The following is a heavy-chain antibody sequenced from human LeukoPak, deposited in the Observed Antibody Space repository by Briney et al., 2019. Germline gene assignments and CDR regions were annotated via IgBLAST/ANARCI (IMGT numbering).Heavy chain of an antibody. CDR3: ARGHKAGSMIVPIYFQE. CDR1: GYTLTELS. Sequence: ASVKVSCKVSGYTLTELSMHWVRQAPGKGLEWMGGFDPEDGETIYAQKFQGRVTMTEDTSTDTAYMELSSLRSEDTAVYYCARGHKAGSMIVPIYFQEWGQGTLVTVSS. V-gene: IGHV1-24*01. D-gene: IGHD3-22*01. CDR2: FDPEDGET. J-gene: IGHJ1*01.